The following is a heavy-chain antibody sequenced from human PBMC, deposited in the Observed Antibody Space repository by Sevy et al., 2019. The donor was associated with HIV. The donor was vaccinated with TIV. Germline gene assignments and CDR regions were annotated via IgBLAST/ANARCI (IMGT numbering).Heavy chain of an antibody. D-gene: IGHD3-10*01. V-gene: IGHV4-39*01. Sequence: SETLSLTCTVSGVSIINNNYFWGWIRQRPGKGLEWIGAIYYTGSTYYNSSLNSRITMSIDTSRGQFSLDLSSVTAADTAVYYCARHFGGGGKRGLDVWGQGTTVTVSS. CDR3: ARHFGGGGKRGLDV. J-gene: IGHJ6*02. CDR1: GVSIINNNYF. CDR2: IYYTGST.